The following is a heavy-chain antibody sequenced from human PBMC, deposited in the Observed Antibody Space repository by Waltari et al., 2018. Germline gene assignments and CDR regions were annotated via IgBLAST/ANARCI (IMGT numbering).Heavy chain of an antibody. J-gene: IGHJ4*02. CDR3: AKSALWPTGVIDC. V-gene: IGHV4-34*02. CDR2: INHDGYT. CDR1: GGSFSGYY. Sequence: QVQLQQWGAGLLKPSETLSLTCTVYGGSFSGYYWSWIRQPPGRGLEWIGEINHDGYTNYNPSLKSRVTISIETSKDQFYLRLTSLTAADTAVYYCAKSALWPTGVIDCWGQGTPVPVSS. D-gene: IGHD3-10*01.